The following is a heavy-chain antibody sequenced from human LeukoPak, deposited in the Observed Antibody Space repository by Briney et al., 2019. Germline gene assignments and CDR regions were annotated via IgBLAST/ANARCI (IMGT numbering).Heavy chain of an antibody. CDR2: IYTSGST. D-gene: IGHD4-17*01. V-gene: IGHV4-4*07. J-gene: IGHJ5*02. Sequence: SETLSLTCTVSGGSISSYYWSWIRQPAGKGLEWIGRIYTSGSTNYNPSLKSRVTTSVDTSKNQFSLKLSSVTAADTAVYYCAREYGDYDPNWFDPWGQGTLVTVSS. CDR1: GGSISSYY. CDR3: AREYGDYDPNWFDP.